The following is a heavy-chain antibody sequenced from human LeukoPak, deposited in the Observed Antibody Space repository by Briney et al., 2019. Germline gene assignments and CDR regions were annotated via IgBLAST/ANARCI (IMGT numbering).Heavy chain of an antibody. CDR3: ARGGFLDPFDP. CDR2: INHSGST. J-gene: IGHJ5*02. CDR1: GGSFSIYY. V-gene: IGHV4-34*01. Sequence: SETLSLTCSVYGGSFSIYYWSWIRQPPGKGLEWIGEINHSGSTNYNPSLKSRVTISVDTSKNQFSLRLSSVTAADTAVYYCARGGFLDPFDPWGQGTLVTVSS. D-gene: IGHD1-1*01.